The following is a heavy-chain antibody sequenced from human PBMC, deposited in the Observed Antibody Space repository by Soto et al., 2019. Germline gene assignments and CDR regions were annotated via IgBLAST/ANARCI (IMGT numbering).Heavy chain of an antibody. CDR2: ISSSSSYI. D-gene: IGHD5-18*01. CDR3: ARGGGYSYGLEGYFDY. V-gene: IGHV3-21*01. CDR1: GFTFSSYS. J-gene: IGHJ4*02. Sequence: GALRPSGSASGFTFSSYSMNWVRQAPGKGLEWVSSISSSSSYIYYADSVKVRFTISRDNAKNSLYLQMNSLRAEDTAVYYCARGGGYSYGLEGYFDYWGQGTMVTVSS.